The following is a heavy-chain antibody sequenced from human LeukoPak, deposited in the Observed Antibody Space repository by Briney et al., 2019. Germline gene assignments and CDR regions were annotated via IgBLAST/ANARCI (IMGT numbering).Heavy chain of an antibody. D-gene: IGHD5-12*01. CDR1: GFTFSSYL. V-gene: IGHV3-7*03. CDR3: ARDRRGFYAFDI. J-gene: IGHJ3*02. CDR2: IKQDGSEK. Sequence: GSLRLSCAASGFTFSSYLMSWVRQAPGKGLEWVANIKQDGSEKYYVDSVKGRFTISRDNAKNSLYLQMNSLRAEDTAVYYCARDRRGFYAFDIWGQGTMVTVSS.